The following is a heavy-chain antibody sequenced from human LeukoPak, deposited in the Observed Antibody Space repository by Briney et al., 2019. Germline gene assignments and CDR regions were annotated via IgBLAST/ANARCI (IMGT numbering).Heavy chain of an antibody. V-gene: IGHV1-2*02. CDR1: GYTFTSYG. D-gene: IGHD6-13*01. CDR2: INPNSGGT. J-gene: IGHJ4*02. CDR3: ARDRGPPNIAAAPFGY. Sequence: ASVKVSCKASGYTFTSYGISWVRQAPGQGLEWMGWINPNSGGTNYAQKFQGRVTMTRDTSISTAYMELSRLRSDDTAVYYCARDRGPPNIAAAPFGYWGQGTLVTVSS.